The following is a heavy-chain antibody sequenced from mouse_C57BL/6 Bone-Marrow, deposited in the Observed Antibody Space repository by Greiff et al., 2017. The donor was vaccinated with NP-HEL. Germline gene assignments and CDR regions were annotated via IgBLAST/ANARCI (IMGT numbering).Heavy chain of an antibody. CDR2: ISYDGSN. CDR3: ATVLLRFYFDY. CDR1: GYSITSGYY. J-gene: IGHJ2*01. Sequence: ESGPGLVKPSPSLSLTCSVTGYSITSGYYWNWIRQFPGNKLEWMGYISYDGSNNYNPSLKNRISITRDTSKNQFFLKLTSVTTEDTAAYYCATVLLRFYFDYGGKGTTLTVSS. V-gene: IGHV3-6*01. D-gene: IGHD1-1*01.